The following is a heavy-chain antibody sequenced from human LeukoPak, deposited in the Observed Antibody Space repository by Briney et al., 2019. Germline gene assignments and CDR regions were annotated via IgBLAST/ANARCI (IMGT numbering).Heavy chain of an antibody. Sequence: PSETLSLTCAVSGESVSSSNWWSWVRQPPGKGLEWIGEIYHSGTTNYNPSLKSRVTISIDTSRNQFSLRLTSVTAADTAVYYCAREYGDYGKFDYWGQGTLVTVSS. J-gene: IGHJ4*02. V-gene: IGHV4-4*02. CDR2: IYHSGTT. CDR3: AREYGDYGKFDY. D-gene: IGHD4-17*01. CDR1: GESVSSSNW.